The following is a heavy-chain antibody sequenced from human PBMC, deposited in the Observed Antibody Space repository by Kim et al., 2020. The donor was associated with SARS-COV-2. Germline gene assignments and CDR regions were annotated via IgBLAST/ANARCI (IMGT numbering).Heavy chain of an antibody. J-gene: IGHJ5*02. D-gene: IGHD3-10*01. V-gene: IGHV3-23*01. Sequence: GGSLRLSCAASGFTFSSYAMSWVRQAPGKWLEWVSAISGSGGSTYYADSVKGRFTISRDNSKNTLYLQMISLRAEDTAIYYCAKSSRITGGWFDPWGQGTLVTVSS. CDR3: AKSSRITGGWFDP. CDR2: ISGSGGST. CDR1: GFTFSSYA.